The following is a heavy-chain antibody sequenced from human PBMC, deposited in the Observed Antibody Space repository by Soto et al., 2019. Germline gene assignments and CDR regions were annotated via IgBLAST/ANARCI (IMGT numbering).Heavy chain of an antibody. Sequence: GSLRLSCAASGFSFNNYAMTWVRQAPGKGLEWVSGISGSGDTTYYADSARGRFTISRDNSKNTLHLQINSLRAEDTAIYYCAKLGSDDWKYFQYWGQGTLVTVSS. CDR3: AKLGSDDWKYFQY. J-gene: IGHJ4*02. D-gene: IGHD1-1*01. CDR2: ISGSGDTT. CDR1: GFSFNNYA. V-gene: IGHV3-23*01.